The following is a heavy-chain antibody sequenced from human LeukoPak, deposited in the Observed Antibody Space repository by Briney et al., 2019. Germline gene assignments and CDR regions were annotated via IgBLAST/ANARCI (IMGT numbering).Heavy chain of an antibody. D-gene: IGHD1-20*01. Sequence: ASVKVSCKASGGTFSSYAISWVRQAPGQGLEWMGGIIPIFGTANYAQKLQGRVTMTTDTSTSTAYMELRSLRSDDTAVYHCARNWNQGVFDYWGQGTLVTVSS. V-gene: IGHV1-69*05. CDR3: ARNWNQGVFDY. CDR2: IIPIFGTA. CDR1: GGTFSSYA. J-gene: IGHJ4*02.